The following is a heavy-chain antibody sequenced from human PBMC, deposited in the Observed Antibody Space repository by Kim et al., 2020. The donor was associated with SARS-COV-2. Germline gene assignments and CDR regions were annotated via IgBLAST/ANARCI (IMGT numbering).Heavy chain of an antibody. D-gene: IGHD6-19*01. CDR2: ITAGGDTT. Sequence: GGSLRLSCTASGFTFSNFAMSWVRQTPGQGLQWVSAITAGGDTTFYADSVEGRFTISRDNSKNTLYLQMDSLRAEDTAVYYCANDFRPPKYSGGWYEGAWLYPCGEGTLVTVSS. J-gene: IGHJ5*02. CDR3: ANDFRPPKYSGGWYEGAWLYP. V-gene: IGHV3-23*01. CDR1: GFTFSNFA.